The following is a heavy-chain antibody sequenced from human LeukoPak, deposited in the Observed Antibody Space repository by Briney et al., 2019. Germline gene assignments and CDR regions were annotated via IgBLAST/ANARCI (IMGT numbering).Heavy chain of an antibody. CDR2: ISSNGGST. V-gene: IGHV3-64*01. D-gene: IGHD3-3*01. CDR1: GFTFSSYA. J-gene: IGHJ6*03. CDR3: ARVYALWSGYPNSGYMDV. Sequence: GGSLRLSCAASGFTFSSYAMHWVRQAPGKGLEYVSAISSNGGSTYYANSVKGRFTISRDNSKNTLYLQMGSLRAEDMAVYYCARVYALWSGYPNSGYMDVWGKGTTVTVSS.